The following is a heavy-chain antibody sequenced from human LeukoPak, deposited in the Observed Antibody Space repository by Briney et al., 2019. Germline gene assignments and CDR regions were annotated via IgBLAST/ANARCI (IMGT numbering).Heavy chain of an antibody. V-gene: IGHV3-7*01. D-gene: IGHD3-9*01. CDR1: GFTFSSYA. Sequence: GGSLRLSCAASGFTFSSYAMSWVRQAPGKGLEWVANIKQDGSEKYYVDSVKGRFTISRDNAKNSLYLQMNSLRAEDTAVYYCARDGGLRYFDWLPEGQNWFDPWGQGTLVTVSS. CDR3: ARDGGLRYFDWLPEGQNWFDP. J-gene: IGHJ5*02. CDR2: IKQDGSEK.